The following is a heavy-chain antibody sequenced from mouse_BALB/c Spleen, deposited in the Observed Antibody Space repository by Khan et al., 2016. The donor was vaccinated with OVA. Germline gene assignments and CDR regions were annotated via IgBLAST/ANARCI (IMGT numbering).Heavy chain of an antibody. Sequence: EVELVESGGGLVKPGGSLKLSCAASGLTFSSSAMSWVRQTPEKRLEWVATISTGGRKIYYADSVKGRFTISRDNAKNTLSLQMSSLRSEDTAMYYCARSNTPVVAFYYWGQGTTLTVSS. CDR2: ISTGGRKI. CDR3: ARSNTPVVAFYY. D-gene: IGHD1-1*01. V-gene: IGHV5-9-1*01. J-gene: IGHJ2*01. CDR1: GLTFSSSA.